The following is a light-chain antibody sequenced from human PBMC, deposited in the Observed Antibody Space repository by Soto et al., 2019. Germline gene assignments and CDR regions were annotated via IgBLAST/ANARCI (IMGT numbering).Light chain of an antibody. CDR3: QQSYSTPS. J-gene: IGKJ5*01. V-gene: IGKV3-15*01. CDR1: QSVSSN. CDR2: GAS. Sequence: VLTQSPGTLSLSPGERATLSCRASQSVSSNLAWYQQKPGQAPRLLSYGASTRATGIPARFSGSGSGTDFTLTISSLQPEDFATYYCQQSYSTPSFGQVRLLEVK.